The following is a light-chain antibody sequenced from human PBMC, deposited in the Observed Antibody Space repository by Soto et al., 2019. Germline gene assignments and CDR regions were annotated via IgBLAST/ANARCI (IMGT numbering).Light chain of an antibody. J-gene: IGKJ1*01. CDR3: QQTYSTPRT. V-gene: IGKV1-39*01. CDR2: AAS. CDR1: QSISTY. Sequence: DLQMTQSPSSLSASVGDRVTITCRASQSISTYLNWYQQRPGKAPKLLIYAASSLQSGVPSRFSGSGTGTDFTLTINNLQPEDFATYYCQQTYSTPRTFGLGTRVEIK.